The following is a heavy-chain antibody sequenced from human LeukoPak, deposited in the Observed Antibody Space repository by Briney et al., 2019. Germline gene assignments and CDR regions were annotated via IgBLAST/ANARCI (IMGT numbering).Heavy chain of an antibody. CDR3: ARGGGYSYGAYYFDY. D-gene: IGHD5-18*01. CDR1: GFTVSSNY. Sequence: GGSLRLSCAASGFTVSSNYMSWVRQAPGKGLEWVSVIYSGGSTYYADSVKGRFTISRHNSKNTLYLQMNSLRAEDTAVYYCARGGGYSYGAYYFDYWGQGTLVTVSS. CDR2: IYSGGST. J-gene: IGHJ4*02. V-gene: IGHV3-53*04.